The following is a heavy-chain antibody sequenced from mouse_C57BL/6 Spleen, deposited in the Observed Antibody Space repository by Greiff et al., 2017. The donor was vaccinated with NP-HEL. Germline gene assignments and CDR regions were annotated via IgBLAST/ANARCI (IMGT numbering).Heavy chain of an antibody. CDR2: ISDGGSYT. Sequence: EVKLVESGGGLVKPGGSLKLSCAASGFTFSSYAMSWVRQTPEKRLEWVATISDGGSYTYYPDNVKGRFTISRDNAKNNLYLQMSHLKSEDTAMYYCARDGSPHWYFDVWGTGTTLTVSS. J-gene: IGHJ1*03. CDR1: GFTFSSYA. V-gene: IGHV5-4*01. D-gene: IGHD1-1*01. CDR3: ARDGSPHWYFDV.